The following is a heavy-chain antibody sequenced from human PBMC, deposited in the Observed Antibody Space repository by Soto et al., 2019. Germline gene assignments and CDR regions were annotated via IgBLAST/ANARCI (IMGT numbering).Heavy chain of an antibody. CDR1: GFTFTGYW. CDR2: IKEDGSEK. V-gene: IGHV3-7*04. J-gene: IGHJ4*02. D-gene: IGHD3-10*01. Sequence: EVQLVESGGGLVQPGGSLRLSCAASGFTFTGYWMVWVRQAPGTGPEWVANIKEDGSEKYYVDSVRGRFTISRDNAKNSLYLQMNNLRAEDTAVYSCARDLGWLHVDYWGQGTLVTVTS. CDR3: ARDLGWLHVDY.